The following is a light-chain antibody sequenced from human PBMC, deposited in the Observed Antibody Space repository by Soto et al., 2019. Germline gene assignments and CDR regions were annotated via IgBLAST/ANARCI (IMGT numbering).Light chain of an antibody. V-gene: IGKV3-11*01. J-gene: IGKJ1*01. Sequence: EMVLTQSPGTLSLSPGERAPLSCRASQSVSSYLAWYQQKPGQAPRLLIYDASTRATGIPARFSGSGSGTDFTLTITSLEPEDFAVYYCQQRSNSPLTFGQGTKVDI. CDR3: QQRSNSPLT. CDR1: QSVSSY. CDR2: DAS.